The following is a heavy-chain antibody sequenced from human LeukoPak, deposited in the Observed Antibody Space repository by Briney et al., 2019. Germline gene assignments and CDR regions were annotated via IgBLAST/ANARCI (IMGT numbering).Heavy chain of an antibody. J-gene: IGHJ6*03. D-gene: IGHD2-21*01. CDR1: GYTFTGYY. CDR3: AREAPSTKLRYMDV. V-gene: IGHV1-2*02. CDR2: INPNSGGT. Sequence: AAVKVSCKASGYTFTGYYMHWVRPAPGQGLEWMGWINPNSGGTNYAQKFQGRVTMTRDTSISTAYMELSRLRSDDTAVYYCAREAPSTKLRYMDVWGKGTTVTVSS.